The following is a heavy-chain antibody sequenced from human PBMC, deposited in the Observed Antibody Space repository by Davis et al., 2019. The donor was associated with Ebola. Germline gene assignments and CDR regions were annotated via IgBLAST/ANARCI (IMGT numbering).Heavy chain of an antibody. V-gene: IGHV1-2*02. D-gene: IGHD2-2*01. CDR1: GYTFTGYY. J-gene: IGHJ6*02. Sequence: ASVKVSCKASGYTFTGYYMHWVRQAPGQGLAWMGWINPNSGGTNYAQKFQGRVTMTRDTSISTAYMELSRLRSDDTAVYYCARVVPDCSSTSCLYYYYYYGMDVWGQGTTVTVSS. CDR3: ARVVPDCSSTSCLYYYYYYGMDV. CDR2: INPNSGGT.